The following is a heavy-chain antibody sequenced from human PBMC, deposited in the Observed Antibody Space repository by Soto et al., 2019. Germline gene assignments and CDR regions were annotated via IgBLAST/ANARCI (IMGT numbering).Heavy chain of an antibody. D-gene: IGHD3-22*01. V-gene: IGHV1-8*01. J-gene: IGHJ3*02. CDR2: MNPNSGNT. CDR3: ASYYYDSSGYDAFDI. CDR1: GYTFTSYD. Sequence: ASVKVSCKASGYTFTSYDINWVRQATGQGLEWMGWMNPNSGNTGYAQKFQGRVTMTRNTSISAAYMELSSLRSEDTAVYYCASYYYDSSGYDAFDIWGQGTMVTVSS.